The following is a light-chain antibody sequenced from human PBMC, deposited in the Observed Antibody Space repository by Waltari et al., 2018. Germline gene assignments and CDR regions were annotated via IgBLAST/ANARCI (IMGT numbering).Light chain of an antibody. Sequence: EIVLTQSPGTLSLSPGERGTLSCRASQSVSRVLAWYQQKPGQAPRLLIYGASTRATGIPDRFSGSGSGTDFSLTISRLEPEDFAVYYCQKYVRLPATFGQGTKVEIK. V-gene: IGKV3-20*01. CDR2: GAS. CDR3: QKYVRLPAT. CDR1: QSVSRV. J-gene: IGKJ1*01.